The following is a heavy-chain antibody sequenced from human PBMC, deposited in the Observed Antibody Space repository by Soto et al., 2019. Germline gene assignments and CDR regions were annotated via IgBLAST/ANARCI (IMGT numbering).Heavy chain of an antibody. D-gene: IGHD5-12*01. CDR2: INAGNGDT. Sequence: ASVKVSCKASGITFTTYAIHWVRQAPGQRLEWMGWINAGNGDTRYSQKFQGRVTFTRDTSASTAYMDLSSLRSEDTAIYYCARAITGYVTWGQGTLVTVSS. CDR3: ARAITGYVT. CDR1: GITFTTYA. J-gene: IGHJ5*02. V-gene: IGHV1-3*01.